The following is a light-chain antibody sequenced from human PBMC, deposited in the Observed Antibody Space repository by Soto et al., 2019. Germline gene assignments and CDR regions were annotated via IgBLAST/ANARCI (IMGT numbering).Light chain of an antibody. CDR2: SNN. CDR3: AAGDDSLNGPV. J-gene: IGLJ1*01. Sequence: QSVLTQPPSASGTPGQTVTISCSGTSSNLGSYTVNWYQHLPGTAPRLLIYSNNQRPSGVPDRFSGSKSGTSASLAISGLQSEDEADYYCAAGDDSLNGPVFGTGTKLTVL. CDR1: SSNLGSYT. V-gene: IGLV1-44*01.